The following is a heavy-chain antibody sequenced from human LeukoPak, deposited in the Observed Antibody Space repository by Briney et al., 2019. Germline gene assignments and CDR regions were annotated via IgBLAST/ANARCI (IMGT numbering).Heavy chain of an antibody. D-gene: IGHD6-13*01. J-gene: IGHJ6*02. Sequence: GGSLRLSCAVSGITLSNYGMSWVRQAPGKGLEWVAGISGSGGSTYYADSVKGRFTISRDNSKNTLYLQMNSLRAEDTAVYYCAKGGRVAAAGTRYYYYYGMDVWGQGTTVTVSS. V-gene: IGHV3-23*01. CDR3: AKGGRVAAAGTRYYYYYGMDV. CDR1: GITLSNYG. CDR2: ISGSGGST.